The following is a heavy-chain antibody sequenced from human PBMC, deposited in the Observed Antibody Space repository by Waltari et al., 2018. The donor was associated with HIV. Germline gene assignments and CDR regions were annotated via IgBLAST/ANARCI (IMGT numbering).Heavy chain of an antibody. J-gene: IGHJ4*01. D-gene: IGHD3-3*01. Sequence: QVQLVQYGSELKKPASSMKVSCTASGGTLAAFPINWVRQGPGQGLERLGSLFPIGKRRFSWEKFRPRLTLTADKSTTTAFMELAALTPQDTAVYYCLLGSHYYESAAYYEHWGPGTRVTVSS. V-gene: IGHV1-69*02. CDR3: LLGSHYYESAAYYEH. CDR2: LFPIGKRR. CDR1: GGTLAAFP.